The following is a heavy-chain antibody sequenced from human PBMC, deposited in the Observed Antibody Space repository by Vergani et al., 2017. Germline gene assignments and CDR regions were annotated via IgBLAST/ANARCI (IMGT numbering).Heavy chain of an antibody. CDR3: AKVGRSEVAGTFGAFDI. D-gene: IGHD6-19*01. CDR2: LSASDRRT. CDR1: GFTFSSYG. V-gene: IGHV3-NL1*01. J-gene: IGHJ3*02. Sequence: QVQLVESGGGVVQPGRSLRLSCAASGFTFSSYGMHWVRQAPGKGLEWVSTLSASDRRTHYADSVKGRFTISRDNSKNTLFLHMNSLRPEDTAVYYCAKVGRSEVAGTFGAFDIWGQATMVAVSS.